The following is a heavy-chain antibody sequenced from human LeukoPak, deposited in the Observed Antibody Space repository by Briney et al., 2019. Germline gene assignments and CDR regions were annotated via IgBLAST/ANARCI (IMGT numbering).Heavy chain of an antibody. CDR1: GFTFSSYW. V-gene: IGHV3-7*01. Sequence: PGGSLRLSCAASGFTFSSYWMSWVRQAPGKGLEWVANIKQDGSEKYYVDSVKGRFTISRDNAKNSLYLQMNSLRAEDTAVYYCARAKASSWYVADYWGQGTLVTVSS. D-gene: IGHD6-13*01. CDR2: IKQDGSEK. J-gene: IGHJ4*02. CDR3: ARAKASSWYVADY.